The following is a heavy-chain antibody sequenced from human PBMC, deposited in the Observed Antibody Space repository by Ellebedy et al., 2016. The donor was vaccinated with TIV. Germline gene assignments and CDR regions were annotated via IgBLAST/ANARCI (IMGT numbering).Heavy chain of an antibody. CDR2: IYYNGTT. V-gene: IGHV4-39*01. J-gene: IGHJ4*02. CDR1: GSSMSSINNY. CDR3: ARHPQNVYFRP. Sequence: MPSETLSLTCVFSGSSMSSINNYWGWLREPPGNGLEWIGSIYYNGTTYYKPSLKSRVTISADTSNNQFSLKLSSVTAADTAMYYCARHPQNVYFRPWGQGTLGTVSS. D-gene: IGHD3-9*01.